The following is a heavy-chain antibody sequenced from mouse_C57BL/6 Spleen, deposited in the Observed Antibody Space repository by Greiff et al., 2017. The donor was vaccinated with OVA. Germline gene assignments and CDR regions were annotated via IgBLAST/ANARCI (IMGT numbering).Heavy chain of an antibody. Sequence: QVQLQQSGAELVRPGTSVKMSCKASGYTFTNYWIGWAKQRPGHGLEWIGDIYPGGGYTNYNEKFKGKATRTADKSSSTAYMQFSSLTSEDSAIYYCARGGMVTTGGYAMDYWGQGTSVTVSS. J-gene: IGHJ4*01. CDR1: GYTFTNYW. D-gene: IGHD2-2*01. V-gene: IGHV1-63*01. CDR3: ARGGMVTTGGYAMDY. CDR2: IYPGGGYT.